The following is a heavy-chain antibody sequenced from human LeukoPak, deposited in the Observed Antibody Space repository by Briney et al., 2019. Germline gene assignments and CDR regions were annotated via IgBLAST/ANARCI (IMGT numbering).Heavy chain of an antibody. CDR2: IIPILGIA. J-gene: IGHJ4*02. CDR3: AREPYYDSSGTFDY. D-gene: IGHD3-22*01. Sequence: ASVKVSCKASGGTFSSYAISWVRQAPGQGLEWMGRIIPILGIANYAQKFQGRVTITADKSTGTAYMELSSLRSEDTAVYYCAREPYYDSSGTFDYWGQGTLVTVSS. V-gene: IGHV1-69*04. CDR1: GGTFSSYA.